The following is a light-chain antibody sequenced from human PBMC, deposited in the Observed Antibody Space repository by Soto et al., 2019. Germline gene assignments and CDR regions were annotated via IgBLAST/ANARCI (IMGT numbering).Light chain of an antibody. CDR1: QSVSSN. Sequence: EIVMTQSPATLSVSPGERATLSCRASQSVSSNLAWYQQKPGQAPRLLIYGASTRATSIPARFSGRGSGTEFTLTISSLQSEDFAVYYCQQYNNWPVFGPGTKVDIK. CDR3: QQYNNWPV. CDR2: GAS. V-gene: IGKV3-15*01. J-gene: IGKJ3*01.